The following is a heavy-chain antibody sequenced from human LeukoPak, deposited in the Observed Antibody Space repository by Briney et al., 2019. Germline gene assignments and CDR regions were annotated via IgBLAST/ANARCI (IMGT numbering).Heavy chain of an antibody. J-gene: IGHJ4*02. CDR1: GFTFSSYA. V-gene: IGHV3-15*01. Sequence: GGSLRLSCAASGFTFSSYAMSWVRQAPGKGLEWVGRIKSKTDGGTTDYAAPVKGRFTISRDDSKNTLYLQMNSLKTEDTAVYYCTTSPHLLWLGDYWGQGTLVTVSS. CDR2: IKSKTDGGTT. CDR3: TTSPHLLWLGDY. D-gene: IGHD3-10*01.